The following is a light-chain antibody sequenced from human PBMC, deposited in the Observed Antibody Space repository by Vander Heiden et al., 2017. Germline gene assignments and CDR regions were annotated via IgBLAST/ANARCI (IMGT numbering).Light chain of an antibody. CDR1: QSVLYSSNNKNY. CDR2: WAS. V-gene: IGKV4-1*01. Sequence: DIVMTQSPDSLSVSLGERATINCKSSQSVLYSSNNKNYLAWYQQKPGQPPKLLIYWASTRESGVPDRFSGSGSGTDFTLTISSLQAEDVAVYYCQQDYSTPRTFGQRTKVEIK. J-gene: IGKJ1*01. CDR3: QQDYSTPRT.